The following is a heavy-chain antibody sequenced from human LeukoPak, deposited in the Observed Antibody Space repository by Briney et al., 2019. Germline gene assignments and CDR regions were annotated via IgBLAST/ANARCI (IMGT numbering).Heavy chain of an antibody. CDR1: GDSISSSSYY. Sequence: TSETLSLTCTISGDSISSSSYYWGWIRQPPGKGLEWIGDIYYRGSTYYNPSLKSRVSISIDTSNNQFSLTLNSVTAADTALYFCARRRYYDSTGYLDWGQGILVTVSS. J-gene: IGHJ1*01. CDR3: ARRRYYDSTGYLD. D-gene: IGHD3-22*01. CDR2: IYYRGST. V-gene: IGHV4-39*01.